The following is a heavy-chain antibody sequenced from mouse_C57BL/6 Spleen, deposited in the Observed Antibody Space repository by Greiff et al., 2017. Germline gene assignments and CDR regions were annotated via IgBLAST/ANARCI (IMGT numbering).Heavy chain of an antibody. J-gene: IGHJ2*01. Sequence: VQLQQSGAELARPGASVKMSCKASGYTFTSYTMHWVKQRPGQGLEWIGYINPSSGYTKYNQKFKDKATLTADKSSSTAYMQLSSLTSEDSAVYYCARSTMVTTWGYYFDYWGQGTTLTVSS. V-gene: IGHV1-4*01. CDR1: GYTFTSYT. D-gene: IGHD2-2*01. CDR3: ARSTMVTTWGYYFDY. CDR2: INPSSGYT.